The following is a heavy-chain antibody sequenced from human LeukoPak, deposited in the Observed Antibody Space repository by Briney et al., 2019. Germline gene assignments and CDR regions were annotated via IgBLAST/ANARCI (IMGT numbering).Heavy chain of an antibody. J-gene: IGHJ4*02. D-gene: IGHD3-22*01. CDR2: IRYDGSNK. CDR3: HTQYYYDSSGYPFLDY. Sequence: GGSLRLSCAASGFTFSSYGMHWVRQAPGKGLEWVAFIRYDGSNKYYADSVKGRFTISRDNSKNTLYLQMNSLRAEDTAVYYCHTQYYYDSSGYPFLDYWGQGTLVTVSS. CDR1: GFTFSSYG. V-gene: IGHV3-30*02.